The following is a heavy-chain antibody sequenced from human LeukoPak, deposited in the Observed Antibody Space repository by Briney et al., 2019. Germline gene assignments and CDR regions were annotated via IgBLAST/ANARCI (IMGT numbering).Heavy chain of an antibody. CDR2: IIPIFGTA. CDR1: GGAFSSYA. Sequence: SVKVSCKASGGAFSSYAISWVRQAPGQGLEWMGGIIPIFGTANYAQKLQGRVTMTTDTSTSTAYMELRSLRSDDTAVYYCARDRCSGGSCYFAADAFDIWGQGTMVTVSS. D-gene: IGHD2-15*01. V-gene: IGHV1-69*05. J-gene: IGHJ3*02. CDR3: ARDRCSGGSCYFAADAFDI.